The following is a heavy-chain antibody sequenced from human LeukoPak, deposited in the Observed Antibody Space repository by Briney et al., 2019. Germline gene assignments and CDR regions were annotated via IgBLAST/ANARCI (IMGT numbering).Heavy chain of an antibody. CDR2: IIPIFGTA. J-gene: IGHJ6*03. V-gene: IGHV1-69*13. D-gene: IGHD6-6*01. CDR3: ARGLAARRLYYYYMDV. Sequence: SVKVSCKASGGTFSSYAISWVRQAPGQGLEWMGGIIPIFGTANYAQKFQGRVTITADESTSTAYMELSSLRSEDTAAYYCARGLAARRLYYYYMDVWGKGTTVTVSS. CDR1: GGTFSSYA.